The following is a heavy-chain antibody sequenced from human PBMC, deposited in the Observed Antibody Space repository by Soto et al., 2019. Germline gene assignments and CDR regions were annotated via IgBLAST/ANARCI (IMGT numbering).Heavy chain of an antibody. V-gene: IGHV3-23*01. J-gene: IGHJ5*02. CDR2: ISGSGGST. Sequence: PGGSLRLSCAASGFTFSRYPMSWVRQAPGKGLEWVSAISGSGGSTYYADSVKGRFTISRDNSKNTLYLQMNSLRAEDTAVYYCAAFPARRRLVVVAGSWCDPWGQGTLVTVSS. D-gene: IGHD2-15*01. CDR3: AAFPARRRLVVVAGSWCDP. CDR1: GFTFSRYP.